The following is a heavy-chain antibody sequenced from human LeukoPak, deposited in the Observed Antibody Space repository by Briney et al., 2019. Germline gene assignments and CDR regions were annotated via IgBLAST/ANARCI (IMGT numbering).Heavy chain of an antibody. V-gene: IGHV1-69*13. CDR3: GVLFAPPEFNRIVGATTTDY. Sequence: ASVKVSCKASGGTFSSYAINWVRQAPGQGLEWMGGIIPIFGTANYAQKFQGRVTITADESTSTAYMELSSLRSEDTAVYYWGVLFAPPEFNRIVGATTTDYWGQGTLVTVSS. D-gene: IGHD1-26*01. J-gene: IGHJ4*02. CDR1: GGTFSSYA. CDR2: IIPIFGTA.